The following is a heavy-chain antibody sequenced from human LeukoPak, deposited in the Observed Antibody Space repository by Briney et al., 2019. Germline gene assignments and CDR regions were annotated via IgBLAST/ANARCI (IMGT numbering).Heavy chain of an antibody. CDR1: GXTFSSFG. J-gene: IGHJ4*02. CDR3: AKDASTVTLHADY. CDR2: LSYDGTNN. Sequence: GGSLRLSCAASGXTFSSFGMHWVRQAPGKGLEWVAVLSYDGTNNYYADSVKGRFTISRDNSKNTLYLQMNSLRAEDTAVYYCAKDASTVTLHADYWGQGTLVTVSS. V-gene: IGHV3-30*18. D-gene: IGHD4-17*01.